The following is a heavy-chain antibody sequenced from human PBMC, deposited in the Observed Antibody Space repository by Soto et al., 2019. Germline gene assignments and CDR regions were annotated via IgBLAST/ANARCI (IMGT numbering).Heavy chain of an antibody. J-gene: IGHJ4*02. Sequence: QVQLVESGGGVVQPGRSLRLSCAASGFTFSSYGMHWVRQAPGKGLEWVAVIWYDGSKKYYADSVKGRFTISRDNSKNTLYLQMNSLRAEDTAVYYCARDSYGWIDYWGQGTLVTVSS. CDR3: ARDSYGWIDY. CDR1: GFTFSSYG. V-gene: IGHV3-33*01. CDR2: IWYDGSKK. D-gene: IGHD5-18*01.